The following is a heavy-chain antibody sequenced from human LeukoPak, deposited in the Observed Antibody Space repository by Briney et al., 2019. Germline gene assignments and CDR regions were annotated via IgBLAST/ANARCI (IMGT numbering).Heavy chain of an antibody. D-gene: IGHD2-21*01. CDR3: ARGAYCGGDCYSFDY. CDR1: GYTFTGYY. J-gene: IGHJ4*02. Sequence: ASVKVSCKASGYTFTGYYMHWVRQAPGQGLDWIGWINPNSGGTNYAQKFQGRVTMTRDTSISTAYMELSRLRSDDTAVYYCARGAYCGGDCYSFDYWGQGTLVTVSS. CDR2: INPNSGGT. V-gene: IGHV1-2*02.